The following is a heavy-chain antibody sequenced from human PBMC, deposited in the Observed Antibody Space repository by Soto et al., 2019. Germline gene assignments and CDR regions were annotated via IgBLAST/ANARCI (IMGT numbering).Heavy chain of an antibody. D-gene: IGHD3-10*01. CDR2: ISYDGSNK. CDR1: GFTFSSYA. Sequence: QVQLVESGGGVVQPGGSLRLSCAAPGFTFSSYARHWVRQAPGKGLGWVAVISYDGSNKYYADSVKGRFTISRDNSKNTLYLQMNSLRAEDTAVYYCARDVLWFGEGGNWFDPWGQGTLVTVSS. J-gene: IGHJ5*02. CDR3: ARDVLWFGEGGNWFDP. V-gene: IGHV3-30-3*01.